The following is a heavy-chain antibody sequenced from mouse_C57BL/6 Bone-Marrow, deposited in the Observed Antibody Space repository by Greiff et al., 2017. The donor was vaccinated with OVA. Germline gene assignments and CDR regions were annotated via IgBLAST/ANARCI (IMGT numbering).Heavy chain of an antibody. CDR3: ARLYSNYVGWFAY. CDR1: GFTFSSYG. CDR2: ISSGGSYT. V-gene: IGHV5-6*01. D-gene: IGHD2-5*01. J-gene: IGHJ3*01. Sequence: EVQRVESGGDLVKPGGSLTLSCAASGFTFSSYGMSWVRQTPDKRLEWVATISSGGSYTYYPDSVKGRFTISRDHAKNTLYLQMSSLKSEDTAMYYCARLYSNYVGWFAYWGQGTLVTVSA.